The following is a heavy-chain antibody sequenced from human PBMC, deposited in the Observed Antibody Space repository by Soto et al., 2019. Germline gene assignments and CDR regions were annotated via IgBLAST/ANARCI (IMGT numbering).Heavy chain of an antibody. J-gene: IGHJ6*02. Sequence: QVQLVEAGGGLVKPGGSLRLSCAAAGFTFSDHYMSWIRQAPGKGLEWISYISSSSADIYYADSAKGRFTISRDNAKNSLYLQMNSLRAEDTAVYFCARGHYGLDVWGQGTTVTVSS. V-gene: IGHV3-11*01. CDR3: ARGHYGLDV. CDR2: ISSSSADI. CDR1: GFTFSDHY.